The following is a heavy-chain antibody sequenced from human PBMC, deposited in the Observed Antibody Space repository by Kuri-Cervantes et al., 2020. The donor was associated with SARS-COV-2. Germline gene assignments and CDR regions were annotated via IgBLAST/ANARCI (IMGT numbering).Heavy chain of an antibody. CDR1: GYTFTSYD. D-gene: IGHD6-6*01. V-gene: IGHV1-46*01. Sequence: ASVKVSCKASGYTFTSYDINWVRQATGQGLEWMGIINPSGDSTTYAQKFQGRVTMTRDSSTSTLYMELSSLTSDDTAVYYCAREIYSTSSQAFDIWGQGTMVTVSS. J-gene: IGHJ3*02. CDR2: INPSGDST. CDR3: AREIYSTSSQAFDI.